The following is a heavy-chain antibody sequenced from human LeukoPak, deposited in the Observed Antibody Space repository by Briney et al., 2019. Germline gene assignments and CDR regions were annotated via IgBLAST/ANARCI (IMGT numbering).Heavy chain of an antibody. D-gene: IGHD5-24*01. J-gene: IGHJ4*02. CDR2: INPNSGGT. CDR3: ARSVTWLHYNFDY. Sequence: ASAKVSCKASGYTFTGYYMHWVRQAPGQGLEWMGWINPNSGGTNYAQKFQGRVTMTRDTSISTAYMELSRLRSDDTAVYYCARSVTWLHYNFDYWGQGTLVTVSS. CDR1: GYTFTGYY. V-gene: IGHV1-2*02.